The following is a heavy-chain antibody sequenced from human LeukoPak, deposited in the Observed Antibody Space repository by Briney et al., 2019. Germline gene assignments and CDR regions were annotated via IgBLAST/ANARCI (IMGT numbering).Heavy chain of an antibody. Sequence: GGSLRLSCAASGFTVSNSYMNWVRQAPGKGLEWVSVVYSGGPTYYADSVKGRFTISRDNSKNTLYLQMNSLRVEDTAVYYCARAAKKYYFDDWGQGTLVTASS. J-gene: IGHJ4*02. V-gene: IGHV3-53*01. CDR1: GFTVSNSY. CDR3: ARAAKKYYFDD. CDR2: VYSGGPT.